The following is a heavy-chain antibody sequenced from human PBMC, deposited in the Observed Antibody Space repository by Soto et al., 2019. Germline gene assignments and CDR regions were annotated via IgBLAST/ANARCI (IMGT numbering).Heavy chain of an antibody. CDR1: GGSISSGGYS. V-gene: IGHV4-30-2*01. Sequence: QLQLQESGSGLVKPSQTLSLTCAVSGGSISSGGYSWSWIRQPPGKGLEWIGYIYHSGSTYYNPSLSGRLTVSVDRSTTHFSLELRSVTAADTAVYFCASAGGLGAVAADSWGQGTLVTVSS. J-gene: IGHJ4*02. CDR2: IYHSGST. CDR3: ASAGGLGAVAADS. D-gene: IGHD6-19*01.